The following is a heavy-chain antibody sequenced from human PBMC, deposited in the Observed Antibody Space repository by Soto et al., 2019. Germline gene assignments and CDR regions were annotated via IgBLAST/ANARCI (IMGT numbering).Heavy chain of an antibody. D-gene: IGHD2-8*01. Sequence: SETLSLTCTVSGGSISSYYWSWIRQPPGKGLEWIGYIYYSGSTNYNPSLKSRVTISVDTSKNQFSLKLSSVTAADTAVYYCARAGMGTLGYCTNGVCYVFDYWGQGTLVTVSS. CDR3: ARAGMGTLGYCTNGVCYVFDY. V-gene: IGHV4-59*12. CDR1: GGSISSYY. CDR2: IYYSGST. J-gene: IGHJ4*02.